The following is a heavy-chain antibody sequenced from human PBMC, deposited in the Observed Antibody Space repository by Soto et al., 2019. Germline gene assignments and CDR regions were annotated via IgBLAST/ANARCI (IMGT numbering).Heavy chain of an antibody. Sequence: QVQLVESGGGLVKPGGSLRLSCAASGFTFSDYYMSWIRQAPGKGLEWVSYISSSTSYTDYADSVKGRFTISRDNAKNPPYLQMNSLRAEDTAVYYCARRRWDAFEIWGQGTMVTVSS. D-gene: IGHD6-13*01. CDR2: ISSSTSYT. CDR3: ARRRWDAFEI. CDR1: GFTFSDYY. J-gene: IGHJ3*02. V-gene: IGHV3-11*05.